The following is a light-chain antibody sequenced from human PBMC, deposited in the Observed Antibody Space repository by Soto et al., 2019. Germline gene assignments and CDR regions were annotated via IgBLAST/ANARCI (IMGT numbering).Light chain of an antibody. J-gene: IGKJ1*01. Sequence: EIVLTQSPGTLSLSPGERATLSCRASQSVSGSYLAWYQQKPGQAPMLIIYGASSRATDIPDRFSGSGSGTDFTLTISRLEPEDFAVYYCQQYCSSPRTCGQGTKVEIK. CDR1: QSVSGSY. CDR2: GAS. V-gene: IGKV3-20*01. CDR3: QQYCSSPRT.